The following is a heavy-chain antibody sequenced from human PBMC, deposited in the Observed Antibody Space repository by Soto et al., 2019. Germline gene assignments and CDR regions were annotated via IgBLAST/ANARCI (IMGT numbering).Heavy chain of an antibody. CDR1: GYTFSSYG. Sequence: QVQLVQSGAEVKKPGASVKVSCKASGYTFSSYGLSWVRQAPGQGLEWMGWISAYNGNTKFAQKFQGRVTMTTDTSTSTAYSELSSLRYGYTAVYYCARDVIAVILGWFEPWGQGTLVTVST. D-gene: IGHD6-19*01. CDR2: ISAYNGNT. CDR3: ARDVIAVILGWFEP. V-gene: IGHV1-18*04. J-gene: IGHJ5*02.